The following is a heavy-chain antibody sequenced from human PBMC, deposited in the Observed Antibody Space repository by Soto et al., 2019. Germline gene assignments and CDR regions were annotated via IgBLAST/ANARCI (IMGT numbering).Heavy chain of an antibody. D-gene: IGHD6-6*01. CDR2: IYDSESA. Sequence: PSETLSLTCNVSGESISSGGFYWSWIRHHPGKGLEWIGYIYDSESAYYNPSLKSRVIISMDTSKNHFAMRLSSVTAADTAVYYCARASSSSSAADYWGQG. CDR1: GESISSGGFY. V-gene: IGHV4-31*03. CDR3: ARASSSSSAADY. J-gene: IGHJ4*02.